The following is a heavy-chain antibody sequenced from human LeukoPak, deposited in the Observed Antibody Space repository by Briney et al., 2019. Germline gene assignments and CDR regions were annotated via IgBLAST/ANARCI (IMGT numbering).Heavy chain of an antibody. CDR2: INPSGGST. D-gene: IGHD3-16*01. CDR1: GYTFTSYG. Sequence: ASVKVSCKASGYTFTSYGISWVRQAPGQGLEWMGIINPSGGSTSYAQKFQGRVTMTRDMSTSTVYMELSSLRSEDTAVYYCARVRDYGGIGEDYWGQGTLVTVSS. J-gene: IGHJ4*02. CDR3: ARVRDYGGIGEDY. V-gene: IGHV1-46*01.